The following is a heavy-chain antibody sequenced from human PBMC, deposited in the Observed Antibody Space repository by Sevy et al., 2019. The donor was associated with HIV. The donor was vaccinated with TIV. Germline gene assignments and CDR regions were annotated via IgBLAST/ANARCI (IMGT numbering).Heavy chain of an antibody. CDR3: ARDHHCSSTSGYGSKMYYYYGMDV. CDR1: GFTFSDYY. V-gene: IGHV3-11*04. Sequence: GGSLRLSCAASGFTFSDYYMSWIRQAPGKGLEWVSYISSSGSTIYYADCVKGRFTNSRDNAKNSLYQQMNSLRAEDTAGYYCARDHHCSSTSGYGSKMYYYYGMDVWGQGTTVTVSS. CDR2: ISSSGSTI. J-gene: IGHJ6*02. D-gene: IGHD2-2*01.